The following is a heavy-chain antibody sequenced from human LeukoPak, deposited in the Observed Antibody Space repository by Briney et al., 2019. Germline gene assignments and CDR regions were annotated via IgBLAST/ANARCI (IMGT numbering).Heavy chain of an antibody. CDR3: ARPARTGKVIDY. CDR2: IYYTGST. V-gene: IGHV4-39*01. Sequence: SETLSLTCTVSGGSISSSNYYWGWIRQPPGKGLGWIGSIYYTGSTYYNPSLKSRVTISVDTSKNQFSLMLSSVTAADTAVYYCARPARTGKVIDYWGQGTLVTVSS. J-gene: IGHJ4*02. CDR1: GGSISSSNYY. D-gene: IGHD1/OR15-1a*01.